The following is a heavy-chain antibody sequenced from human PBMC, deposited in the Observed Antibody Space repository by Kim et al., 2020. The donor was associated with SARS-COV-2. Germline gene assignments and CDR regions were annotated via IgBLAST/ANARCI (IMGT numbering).Heavy chain of an antibody. CDR3: ASSVGCASWHQCDY. Sequence: SETLSLTCTVSSDSFSAYYWSWIRQIPGKGLQWIGYIFYSGSTNYNPSLKSRATISWDTSRNQFSLDLTSATQADTAVYYCASSVGCASWHQCDYCGQG. D-gene: IGHD1-26*01. CDR1: SDSFSAYY. J-gene: IGHJ4*02. CDR2: IFYSGST. V-gene: IGHV4-59*01.